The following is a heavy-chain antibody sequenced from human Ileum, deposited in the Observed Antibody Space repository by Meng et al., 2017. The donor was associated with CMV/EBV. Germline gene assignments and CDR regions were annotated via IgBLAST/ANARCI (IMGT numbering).Heavy chain of an antibody. D-gene: IGHD3-10*01. CDR2: IYYSGST. CDR3: ARVGAMVRRPHFDY. Sequence: QLRLQESGPGLVKPPETLSLTCTVSGGSISSSSYYWGWIRQPPGKGLEWIGSIYYSGSTYYNPSLKSRVTISVDTSKNQFSLKLSSVTAADTAVYYCARVGAMVRRPHFDYWGQGTLVTVSS. J-gene: IGHJ4*02. CDR1: GGSISSSSYY. V-gene: IGHV4-39*07.